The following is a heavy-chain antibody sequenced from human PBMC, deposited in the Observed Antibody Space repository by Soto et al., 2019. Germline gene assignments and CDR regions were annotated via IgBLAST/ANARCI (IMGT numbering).Heavy chain of an antibody. CDR3: ARSEATVLDY. Sequence: PSETLSLTCNVSGGSISSGGNYWNWVRQPPGKGLEWIGETHHSGRTNYNPSLKSRVTISVDKSKNHFSLKLSSVTAADTAVYYCARSEATVLDYWGQGTLVTVSS. CDR1: GGSISSGGNY. CDR2: THHSGRT. J-gene: IGHJ4*02. V-gene: IGHV4-4*02. D-gene: IGHD4-17*01.